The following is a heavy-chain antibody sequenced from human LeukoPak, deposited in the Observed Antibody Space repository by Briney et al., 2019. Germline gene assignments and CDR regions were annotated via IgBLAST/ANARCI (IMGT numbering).Heavy chain of an antibody. CDR1: GITFSSYA. J-gene: IGHJ4*02. D-gene: IGHD3-9*01. CDR3: AKVDVLTGYYTYFDY. CDR2: ISGSGGST. Sequence: PGGSLRLSCAASGITFSSYAMSWVRQAPGKGLEWVSGISGSGGSTYYANSVKGRFTISRDNSKNTLYLQMNSLRAEDTAVYYCAKVDVLTGYYTYFDYWGQGTLVTVSS. V-gene: IGHV3-23*01.